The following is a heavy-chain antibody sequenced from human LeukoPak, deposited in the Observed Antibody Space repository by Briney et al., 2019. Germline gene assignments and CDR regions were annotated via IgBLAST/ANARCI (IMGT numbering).Heavy chain of an antibody. Sequence: GGSLRLSCAASGFTFSSYAMSWVRQAPGKGLEWVSAISGSGGSTYYADSVKGRFTISRDNSKNTLYLQMNSLRAEDTAVYYCAKDIDGYYDFWSGYEVGGAFDIWGQGTMVTVSS. V-gene: IGHV3-23*01. CDR1: GFTFSSYA. CDR3: AKDIDGYYDFWSGYEVGGAFDI. J-gene: IGHJ3*02. CDR2: ISGSGGST. D-gene: IGHD3-3*01.